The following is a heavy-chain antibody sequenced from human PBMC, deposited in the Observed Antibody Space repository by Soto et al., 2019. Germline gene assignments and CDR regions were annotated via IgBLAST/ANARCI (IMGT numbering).Heavy chain of an antibody. Sequence: ASVKVSCKASGFTFTSSAVQWVRQARGQRLEWIGWIVVGSGNTNYAQKFQERVTITRDMSTSTAYMELSSLRSEDTAVYYCAVDPGNYVWGSYRYIGRKGPGWFVPWGKG. J-gene: IGHJ5*02. V-gene: IGHV1-58*01. CDR1: GFTFTSSA. D-gene: IGHD3-16*02. CDR3: AVDPGNYVWGSYRYIGRKGPGWFVP. CDR2: IVVGSGNT.